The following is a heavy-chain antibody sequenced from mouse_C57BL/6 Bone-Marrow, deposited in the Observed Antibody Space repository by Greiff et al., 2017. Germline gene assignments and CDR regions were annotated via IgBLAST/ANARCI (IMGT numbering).Heavy chain of an antibody. D-gene: IGHD1-1*01. V-gene: IGHV1-15*01. Sequence: QVQLQQSGAELVRPGASVTLSCKASGYTFTDYEMHWVKQTPVHGLEWIGAIDPETGGTAYNQKFKGKVILTAAQSSSTAYMALRSLTSEGSAVYYSTSGGGTTVVRAYFDHWGQGTTLTVSS. J-gene: IGHJ2*01. CDR1: GYTFTDYE. CDR3: TSGGGTTVVRAYFDH. CDR2: IDPETGGT.